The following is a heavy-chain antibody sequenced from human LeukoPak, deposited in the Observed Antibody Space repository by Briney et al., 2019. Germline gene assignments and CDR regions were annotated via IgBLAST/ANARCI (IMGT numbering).Heavy chain of an antibody. CDR1: GFTFSGSA. Sequence: PGGSLRLSCAASGFTFSGSAMHWVRQASGKGLEWVGRIRSKANTYATAYAASVKGRFTISRDDSKNTAYLQMSSLRAEDTAVYYCASTYVVVTAVHDAFHIWGQGTMVTVSS. CDR2: IRSKANTYAT. CDR3: ASTYVVVTAVHDAFHI. J-gene: IGHJ3*02. V-gene: IGHV3-73*01. D-gene: IGHD2-21*02.